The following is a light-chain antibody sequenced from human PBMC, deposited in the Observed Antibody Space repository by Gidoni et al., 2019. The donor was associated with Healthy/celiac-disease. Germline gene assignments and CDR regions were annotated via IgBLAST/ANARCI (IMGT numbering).Light chain of an antibody. CDR1: QSVSSY. V-gene: IGKV3-11*01. CDR3: QQRSNWPLYT. CDR2: DAS. J-gene: IGKJ2*01. Sequence: EIVLTQSPATLSLSPGDRATLSCRASQSVSSYLAWYQQKPGQAPRLLIYDASNRATGIPARFSGSGSGTDFTLTISSLEPEDFAVYYCQQRSNWPLYTFXQXTKLEIK.